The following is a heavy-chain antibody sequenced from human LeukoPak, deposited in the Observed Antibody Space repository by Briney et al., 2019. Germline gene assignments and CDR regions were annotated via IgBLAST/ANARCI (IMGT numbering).Heavy chain of an antibody. J-gene: IGHJ6*03. D-gene: IGHD5/OR15-5a*01. Sequence: ASVKVSCKVSGYTLTELSMHWVRHAPGKGLEWMGGFDPKDGETIYAQKFQGRVTMTEDTSTDTAYMELSSLRSEDTAVYYCATVPASSYYYYYYMGVWGKGTTVTVSS. CDR1: GYTLTELS. CDR2: FDPKDGET. CDR3: ATVPASSYYYYYYMGV. V-gene: IGHV1-24*01.